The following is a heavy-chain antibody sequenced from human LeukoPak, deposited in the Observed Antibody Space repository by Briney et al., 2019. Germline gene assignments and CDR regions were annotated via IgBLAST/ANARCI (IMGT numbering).Heavy chain of an antibody. V-gene: IGHV5-51*01. CDR2: IYPYNSDT. J-gene: IGHJ6*02. Sequence: GESLKISCQGSGYSFTSHWIGWVRQMPGKGLEWMAIIYPYNSDTIYSPSFQGQVTISADKSISTAYLQWSSLRASDTAMYYCARHQAGSYYYGLDVWGQGTTVTVSS. CDR1: GYSFTSHW. CDR3: ARHQAGSYYYGLDV.